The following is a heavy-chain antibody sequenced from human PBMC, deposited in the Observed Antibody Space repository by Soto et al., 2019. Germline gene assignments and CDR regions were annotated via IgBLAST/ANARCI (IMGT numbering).Heavy chain of an antibody. CDR2: INHSGST. D-gene: IGHD2-8*01. Sequence: SETLSLTCAVYGGSFSGYYWSWIRQPPGKGLEWIGEINHSGSTNYNPSLKSRVTISVDTSKNQFSLKLSSVTAADTAVYYCARKTLAGYCTNGVCARGWFDPWGQGTLVTVSS. V-gene: IGHV4-34*01. J-gene: IGHJ5*02. CDR3: ARKTLAGYCTNGVCARGWFDP. CDR1: GGSFSGYY.